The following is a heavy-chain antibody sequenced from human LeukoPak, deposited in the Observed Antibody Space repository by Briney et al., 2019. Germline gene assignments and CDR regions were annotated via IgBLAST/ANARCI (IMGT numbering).Heavy chain of an antibody. J-gene: IGHJ4*02. CDR3: IPWGWELLRG. CDR2: IRSKANSYAT. CDR1: GFTFSGSA. Sequence: PPGGSLRLSCAASGFTFSGSAMHWVRQASGKGLEWVGRIRSKANSYATAYAASVKGRFTISRDDSKNTACLQMNSLKTEDTAVYYCIPWGWELLRGWGQGTLVTVSS. D-gene: IGHD1-26*01. V-gene: IGHV3-73*01.